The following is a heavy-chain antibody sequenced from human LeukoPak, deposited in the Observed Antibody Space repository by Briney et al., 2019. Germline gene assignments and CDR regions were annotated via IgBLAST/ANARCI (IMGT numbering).Heavy chain of an antibody. V-gene: IGHV3-48*02. J-gene: IGHJ4*02. CDR3: ARDNYYGSGN. CDR1: GFIFSTYS. CDR2: ISSGSSTI. Sequence: PSGGPLRLSCTASGFIFSTYSMNWVRQAPGKGLEWVSYISSGSSTIYYADSVKGRFTISRDNAKNSLYLQMNSLRDEDTAVYYCARDNYYGSGNWGQGTRVTVSS. D-gene: IGHD3-10*01.